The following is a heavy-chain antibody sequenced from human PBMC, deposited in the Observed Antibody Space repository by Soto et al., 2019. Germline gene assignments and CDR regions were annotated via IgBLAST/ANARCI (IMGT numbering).Heavy chain of an antibody. Sequence: GPGKVSRYGSGYALSCYYMNWGRQDPGQEPGWLGIINRTDGSPDYARKFRSRVSITREPSTSTVYVVLRSLRSEDTAVYFCARGVNLGPDFWGQGTLVTVAS. CDR2: INRTDGSP. D-gene: IGHD3-10*01. V-gene: IGHV1-46*01. CDR1: GYALSCYY. CDR3: ARGVNLGPDF. J-gene: IGHJ4*02.